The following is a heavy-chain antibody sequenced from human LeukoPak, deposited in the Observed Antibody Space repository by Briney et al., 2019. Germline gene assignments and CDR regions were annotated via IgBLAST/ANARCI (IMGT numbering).Heavy chain of an antibody. J-gene: IGHJ3*01. Sequence: PGGSLRLSCAASGFTFDDYAMHWVRQAPGKGLEWVSGINWNSGSIGYADSVKGRFTISRDNAKNSLYLQMNSLRAEDTALYYCAKDVSVVTAHGAFDFWGQGTMVTVSS. CDR2: INWNSGSI. CDR1: GFTFDDYA. V-gene: IGHV3-9*01. D-gene: IGHD4-23*01. CDR3: AKDVSVVTAHGAFDF.